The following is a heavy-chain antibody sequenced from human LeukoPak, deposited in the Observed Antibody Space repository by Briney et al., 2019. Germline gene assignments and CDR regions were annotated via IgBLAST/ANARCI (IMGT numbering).Heavy chain of an antibody. Sequence: HVASVKVSCKASGGIFSSFVISWVRQAPGQGLEWMGGIITAYGAANYAQGLQSRVNITADASTSTVYMYLSKLASEDTAIYYCARDPTTIPVSPIWGQGTMIIVSS. D-gene: IGHD5-24*01. V-gene: IGHV1-69*01. CDR2: IITAYGAA. CDR1: GGIFSSFV. J-gene: IGHJ3*02. CDR3: ARDPTTIPVSPI.